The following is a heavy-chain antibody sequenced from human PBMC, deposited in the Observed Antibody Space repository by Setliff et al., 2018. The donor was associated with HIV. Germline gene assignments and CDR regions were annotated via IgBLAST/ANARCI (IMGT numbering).Heavy chain of an antibody. V-gene: IGHV4-39*07. D-gene: IGHD1-26*01. Sequence: SETLSLTCTVSGDSFSSNTNHWGWIRQPPGKGLEWLGNIFHSGSTNYNPSLKSRVTISVDTSKNQFSLKLSSVTAADTAVYYCARIGEWELLKGRAFDIWGQGTTVTVSS. J-gene: IGHJ3*02. CDR3: ARIGEWELLKGRAFDI. CDR2: IFHSGST. CDR1: GDSFSSNTNH.